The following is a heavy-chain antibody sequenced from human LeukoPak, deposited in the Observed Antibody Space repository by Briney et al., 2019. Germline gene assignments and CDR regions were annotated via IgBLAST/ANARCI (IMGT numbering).Heavy chain of an antibody. V-gene: IGHV3-23*01. CDR1: GFTFSSYA. CDR3: AKDRYSSGWYGGAFDI. CDR2: ISDSGGST. J-gene: IGHJ3*02. Sequence: GGSLRLSCAASGFTFSSYAMSWVRQAPGKGLEWVSAISDSGGSTYYADSVKGRFTISRDNSKNTLYLQMNSLRAEDTAVYYCAKDRYSSGWYGGAFDIWGQGTMVTVSS. D-gene: IGHD6-19*01.